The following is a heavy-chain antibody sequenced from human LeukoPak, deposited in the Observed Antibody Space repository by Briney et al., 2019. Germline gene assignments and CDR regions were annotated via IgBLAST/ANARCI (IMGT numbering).Heavy chain of an antibody. CDR1: GFTFSSFA. J-gene: IGHJ5*02. CDR3: AKDGKYGSGLGWFDP. V-gene: IGHV3-23*01. CDR2: ISGSGANT. D-gene: IGHD6-19*01. Sequence: GGSLRLSCAASGFTFSSFAMSWVRQAPGKGLEWVATISGSGANTYFADSVKGRFTISRDKSKNTLYLQMNSLRAEDTAVYYCAKDGKYGSGLGWFDPWGQGTLVTVSS.